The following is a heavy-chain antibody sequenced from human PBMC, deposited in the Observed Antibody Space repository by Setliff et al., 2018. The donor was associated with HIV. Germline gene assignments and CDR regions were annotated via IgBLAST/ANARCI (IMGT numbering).Heavy chain of an antibody. CDR3: ARNLGAVAGYYFDY. Sequence: PSETLSLTCTVSGGSISTNYYWGWIRQPPGKGLEWIGSAYYSGSSYYSPSLRSRVTISVDTSKNQFSLKLSSVTAADTAVYYCARNLGAVAGYYFDYWG. CDR2: AYYSGSS. CDR1: GGSISTNYY. V-gene: IGHV4-39*01. J-gene: IGHJ4*01. D-gene: IGHD6-19*01.